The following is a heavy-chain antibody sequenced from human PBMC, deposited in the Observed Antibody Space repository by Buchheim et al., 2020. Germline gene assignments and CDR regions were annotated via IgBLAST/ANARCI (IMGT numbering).Heavy chain of an antibody. D-gene: IGHD3-3*01. J-gene: IGHJ5*01. CDR1: GFTFGGFS. Sequence: EIHLVQSGGGLVKPGGSVRLSCAASGFTFGGFSMNWVRQIPGRGLEWVLSISGTSDSIYYADPVKGRFTISRDNAQNSLYLQMNSLTPEDTAIYYCARDYIGVSSWFDSWGQGTL. V-gene: IGHV3-21*06. CDR2: ISGTSDSI. CDR3: ARDYIGVSSWFDS.